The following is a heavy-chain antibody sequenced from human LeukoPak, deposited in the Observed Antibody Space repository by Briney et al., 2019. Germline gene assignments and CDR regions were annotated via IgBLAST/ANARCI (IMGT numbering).Heavy chain of an antibody. CDR1: GFTFSRYE. J-gene: IGHJ5*02. CDR3: ARDSSDSSGWYEGWFDP. Sequence: GGSLRLSCAASGFTFSRYEMNWVRQAPGKGLEWVSYITSSGTTIYYADSVKGRFTVSRDNAKNSLYLQMNSLRAEDTAVYYFARDSSDSSGWYEGWFDPWGQGTLVTVSS. V-gene: IGHV3-48*03. CDR2: ITSSGTTI. D-gene: IGHD6-19*01.